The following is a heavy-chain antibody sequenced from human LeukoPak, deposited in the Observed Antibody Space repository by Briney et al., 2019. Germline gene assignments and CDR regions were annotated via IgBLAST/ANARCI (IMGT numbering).Heavy chain of an antibody. CDR3: AKSSPHCPSTSCYFDY. D-gene: IGHD2-2*01. J-gene: IGHJ4*02. V-gene: IGHV3-33*06. CDR2: IWYDGSNK. Sequence: GGSLRLSCAASGFTFSSYGMHWVRQAPGKGLEWVAVIWYDGSNKYYADSVKGRFTISRDNSKNTLYLQMNSLRAEDTAVYYCAKSSPHCPSTSCYFDYWGQGTLVTVSS. CDR1: GFTFSSYG.